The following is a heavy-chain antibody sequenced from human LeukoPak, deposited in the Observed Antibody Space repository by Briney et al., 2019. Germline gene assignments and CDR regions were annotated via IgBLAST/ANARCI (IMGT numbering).Heavy chain of an antibody. V-gene: IGHV3-23*01. J-gene: IGHJ4*02. CDR3: AKALGYCSSTNCDYYFDY. CDR1: EFLFSSYA. Sequence: GGSLRLSCAASEFLFSSYAMSWVRQAPGKGLEWVSSISGSGGSTNYADSVKGRFTISRDNSKNTLYLQMHSLRADDTAVHYCAKALGYCSSTNCDYYFDYWGQGTLVTVSS. D-gene: IGHD2-2*01. CDR2: ISGSGGST.